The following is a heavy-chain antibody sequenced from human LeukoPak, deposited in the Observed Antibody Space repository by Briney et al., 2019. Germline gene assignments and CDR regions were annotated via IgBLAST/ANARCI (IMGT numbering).Heavy chain of an antibody. V-gene: IGHV1-8*02. CDR1: GYTFTGYY. Sequence: ASVKVSCKASGYTFTGYYMHWVRQAPGQGLEWMGWMNPNSGNTGYAQKFQGRVTMTRNTSISTAYMELSSLRSEDTAVYYCARDTTGSSSGYWGQGTLVTVSS. CDR3: ARDTTGSSSGY. CDR2: MNPNSGNT. D-gene: IGHD6-6*01. J-gene: IGHJ4*02.